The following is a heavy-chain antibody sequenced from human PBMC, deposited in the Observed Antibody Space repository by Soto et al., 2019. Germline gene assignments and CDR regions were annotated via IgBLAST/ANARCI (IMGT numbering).Heavy chain of an antibody. D-gene: IGHD1-26*01. Sequence: QVQLVQSGAEVRKPGASVKVSCKTSGYTFSRSGISWVRQAPGQGLEWMGWISTYNGDANYAQKLQGRVTMTTDTSPSTAFMELGSLTSDDTAGYYCARSGSVPYYYYGLDVWGQGTTVTVSS. CDR3: ARSGSVPYYYYGLDV. CDR2: ISTYNGDA. J-gene: IGHJ6*02. V-gene: IGHV1-18*01. CDR1: GYTFSRSG.